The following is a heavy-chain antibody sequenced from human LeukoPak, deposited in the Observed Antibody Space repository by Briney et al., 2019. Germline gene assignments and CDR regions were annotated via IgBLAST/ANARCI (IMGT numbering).Heavy chain of an antibody. Sequence: SETLSLTCAVYGGSFSGYYWSWIRQPPGKGLEWIGEINHSGCTNYNPSLKSRVTISVDTSKNQFSLKLSSVTAADTAVYYCARVPYYRRGFDCWGQGTLVTVSS. D-gene: IGHD3-10*01. CDR3: ARVPYYRRGFDC. V-gene: IGHV4-34*01. CDR2: INHSGCT. J-gene: IGHJ4*02. CDR1: GGSFSGYY.